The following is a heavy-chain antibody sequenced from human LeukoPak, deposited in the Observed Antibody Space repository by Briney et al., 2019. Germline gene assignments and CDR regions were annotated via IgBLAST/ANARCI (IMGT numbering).Heavy chain of an antibody. D-gene: IGHD2-2*01. V-gene: IGHV3-21*01. J-gene: IGHJ4*02. CDR2: ISSSSSYI. CDR1: GFTFSSYS. CDR3: ASDHCSSTSCHRGDY. Sequence: GGSLRLSCAASGFTFSSYSMNWVRQAPGKGLEWVSSISSSSSYIYYADSVKGRFTISRDNAKNSLYLQMNSLRAGDTAVYYCASDHCSSTSCHRGDYWGQGTLVTVSS.